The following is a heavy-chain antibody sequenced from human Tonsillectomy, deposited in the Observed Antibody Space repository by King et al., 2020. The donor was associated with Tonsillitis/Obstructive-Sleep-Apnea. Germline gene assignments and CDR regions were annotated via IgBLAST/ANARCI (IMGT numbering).Heavy chain of an antibody. Sequence: QLVQSGAEVKKPGESLKISCKGSGYSFPTYWIGWVRQMPGKGLEWMGIIYPDDADTTYSPYFQGQVTISADRSISTAYLQWSSLKAPDTSIYYWAVGSVARIMDFDLWGRGTLVPVSS. CDR1: GYSFPTYW. J-gene: IGHJ2*01. CDR2: IYPDDADT. D-gene: IGHD6-19*01. CDR3: AVGSVARIMDFDL. V-gene: IGHV5-51*03.